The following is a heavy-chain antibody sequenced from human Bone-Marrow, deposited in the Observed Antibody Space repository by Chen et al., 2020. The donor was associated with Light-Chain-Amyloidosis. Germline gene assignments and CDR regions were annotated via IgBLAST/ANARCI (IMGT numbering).Heavy chain of an antibody. D-gene: IGHD5-18*01. CDR2: INPSSAGI. Sequence: QVQLMQSGAEERKPGASVKVSCKASGYMFTDYYIRWVRQAPGQGLEGTGMINPSSAGINHAEKFKGRGSMTRDTSTRTVYLDLGSLRVEDTAVYYCAMGPDSCGWYRWYLDLWGRGTLVSVSS. CDR3: AMGPDSCGWYRWYLDL. J-gene: IGHJ2*01. CDR1: GYMFTDYY. V-gene: IGHV1-46*01.